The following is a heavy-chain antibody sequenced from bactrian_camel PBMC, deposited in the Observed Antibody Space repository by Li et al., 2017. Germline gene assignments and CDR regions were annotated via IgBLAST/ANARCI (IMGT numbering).Heavy chain of an antibody. D-gene: IGHD1*01. CDR2: IDSDGIT. CDR3: ATSSAWLKN. V-gene: IGHV3S53*01. Sequence: VQAGGSLRLSCVASGATQDIGCMGWFRQVPGLEREGIGSIDSDGITTYADSLKARFTISHDYGKTTVSLQMTSLKPEDTAVYYCATSSAWLKNWGQGTQVTVS. J-gene: IGHJ4*01. CDR1: GATQDIGC.